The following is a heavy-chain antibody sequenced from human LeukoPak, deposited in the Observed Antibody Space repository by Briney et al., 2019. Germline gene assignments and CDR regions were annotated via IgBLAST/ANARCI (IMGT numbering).Heavy chain of an antibody. V-gene: IGHV3-7*01. J-gene: IGHJ4*02. D-gene: IGHD5-24*01. CDR2: MRYDGSEI. CDR3: AKEATITAYNFDY. Sequence: GESLRLSCAASGFTFSRFWMSWVRQAPGKGLEWVANMRYDGSEIHYVDSVKGRFTISRHNAKSSVYLQMNSLRAEDTAIYYCAKEATITAYNFDYWGQGALFTVSS. CDR1: GFTFSRFW.